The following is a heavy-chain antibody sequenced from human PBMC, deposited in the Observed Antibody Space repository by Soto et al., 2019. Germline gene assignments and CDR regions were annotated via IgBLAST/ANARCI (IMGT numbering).Heavy chain of an antibody. CDR1: GFTFSSYA. CDR3: AKRDSSWPNFDY. D-gene: IGHD6-13*01. J-gene: IGHJ4*02. V-gene: IGHV3-23*01. CDR2: IRGSGGST. Sequence: EVQLLESGGGLVQPGGSLRLSCAASGFTFSSYAMSWVRQAPGKGLEWVSAIRGSGGSTYYADSVQGRFTISRDNSNNSLYLHMNSLRAEDTAVYYCAKRDSSWPNFDYWGQGTLVTVSS.